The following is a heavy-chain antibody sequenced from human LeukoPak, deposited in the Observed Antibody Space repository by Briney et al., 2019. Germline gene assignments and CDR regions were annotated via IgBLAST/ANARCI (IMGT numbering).Heavy chain of an antibody. Sequence: SETLSLTCTVSGGSITHYYWTWLRQPPGKTLEWIGYSYYSGSTKYNPSLKSRVTISVDTSNNQFSLNLRSVTAADTAVYYCATTTSGGDAFDIWGQGTMVTVSS. CDR2: SYYSGST. J-gene: IGHJ3*02. D-gene: IGHD1-26*01. CDR1: GGSITHYY. V-gene: IGHV4-59*01. CDR3: ATTTSGGDAFDI.